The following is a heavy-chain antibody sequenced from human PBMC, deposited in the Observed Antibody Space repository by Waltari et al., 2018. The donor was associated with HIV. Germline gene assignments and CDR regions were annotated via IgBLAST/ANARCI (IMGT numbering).Heavy chain of an antibody. D-gene: IGHD3-22*01. CDR1: GGSFSGYS. Sequence: QVQLQQWGAGLLKPSETLSLTCAVYGGSFSGYSWSWIRQPPGKGLEWIGEINHSGSTNYNPSLKSRVTISVDTSKNQFSLKLSSVTAADTAVYYCARAYYDSSGYYLGYWGQGTLVTVSS. J-gene: IGHJ4*02. CDR2: INHSGST. V-gene: IGHV4-34*01. CDR3: ARAYYDSSGYYLGY.